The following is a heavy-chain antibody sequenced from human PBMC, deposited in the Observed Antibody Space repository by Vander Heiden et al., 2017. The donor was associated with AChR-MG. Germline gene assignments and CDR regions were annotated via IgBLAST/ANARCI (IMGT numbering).Heavy chain of an antibody. D-gene: IGHD3-10*01. CDR2: ISGNGGST. J-gene: IGHJ6*02. V-gene: IGHV3-23*01. CDR3: AKGATGAYYYYVMDV. Sequence: EVQLLESGGGLVQPGGSLRLSCSAAGFTFSSYAMSWVRQAPGKGLEWVSGISGNGGSTNYPDSVKGRFTISRDNSKNTLYLQMNGLRAEDTAVYYCAKGATGAYYYYVMDVWGQGTTVTV. CDR1: GFTFSSYA.